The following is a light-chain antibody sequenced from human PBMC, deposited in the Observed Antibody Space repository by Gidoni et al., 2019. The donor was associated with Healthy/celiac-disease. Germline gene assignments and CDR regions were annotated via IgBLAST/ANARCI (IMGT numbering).Light chain of an antibody. CDR1: QSVSSN. Sequence: EIVITQSPATLSVSPGERATLSCRASQSVSSNLAWYQQKPGQAPRLLIYGASTRATGIPARFSGSGSGTEFTLTISSLQSEDFAVYYCQQYNNWATLTFGGGTKVEIK. J-gene: IGKJ4*01. CDR2: GAS. V-gene: IGKV3-15*01. CDR3: QQYNNWATLT.